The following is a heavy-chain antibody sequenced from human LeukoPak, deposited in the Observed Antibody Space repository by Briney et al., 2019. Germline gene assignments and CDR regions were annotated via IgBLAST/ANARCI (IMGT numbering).Heavy chain of an antibody. J-gene: IGHJ4*02. CDR1: GFTFSSYA. CDR2: ISVIGEST. CDR3: AKYGSGSYYNGLY. V-gene: IGHV3-23*01. D-gene: IGHD3-10*01. Sequence: PGGSLRLSCAASGFTFSSYAMTWFRQAPGKGLQWVSTISVIGESTYYADSVKGRFTISRDSSKSTLYLQMNSLRDEDTAVYYCAKYGSGSYYNGLYWGQGTLVTVSS.